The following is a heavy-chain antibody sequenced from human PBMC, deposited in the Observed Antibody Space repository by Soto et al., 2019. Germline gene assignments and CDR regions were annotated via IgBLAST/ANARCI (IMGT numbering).Heavy chain of an antibody. CDR2: IYPSYSDI. D-gene: IGHD2-15*01. CDR1: GYTFTSYW. V-gene: IGHV5-51*01. CDR3: VRSGTSSGRFSDY. J-gene: IGHJ4*02. Sequence: GEYLKIPCKGSGYTFTSYWIGWVRQMPGEGLEWMGVIYPSYSDIRYSPSFQGKVTISADKSITTAYLQWSSLKAADTAMYYCVRSGTSSGRFSDYWGQGTLVTVSS.